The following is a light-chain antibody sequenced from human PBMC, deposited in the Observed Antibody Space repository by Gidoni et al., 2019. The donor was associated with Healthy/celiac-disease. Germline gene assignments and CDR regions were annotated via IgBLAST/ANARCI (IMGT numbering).Light chain of an antibody. CDR1: QSVSSSY. CDR3: QQDGSSPRT. V-gene: IGKV3-20*01. Sequence: EIVLTQSPGTLSLSPGERATLSCRASQSVSSSYLAWYQQKPGQAPRLLIYGASSRATGIPDRFSGSGSGTDFTLTISRLEPEDFAVYYCQQDGSSPRTFXPXTKVDIK. J-gene: IGKJ3*01. CDR2: GAS.